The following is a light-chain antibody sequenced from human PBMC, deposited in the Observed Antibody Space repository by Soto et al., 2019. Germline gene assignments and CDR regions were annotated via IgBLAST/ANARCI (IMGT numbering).Light chain of an antibody. Sequence: QSALAQPASVSGSPGQSITISCTGTSSDVGGYNYVSWYQQHPGKAPKLMIYEVNKRPSGVPDRFSGSKSGYTASLTVYGLQAEDEADYYCSSYAGSNNFVFGTGTKVTVL. V-gene: IGLV2-8*01. CDR1: SSDVGGYNY. CDR2: EVN. CDR3: SSYAGSNNFV. J-gene: IGLJ1*01.